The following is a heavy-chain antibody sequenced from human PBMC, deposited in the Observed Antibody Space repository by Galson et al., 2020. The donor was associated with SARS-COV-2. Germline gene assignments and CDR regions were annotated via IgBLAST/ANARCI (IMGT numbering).Heavy chain of an antibody. CDR2: IYYSGST. V-gene: IGHV4-59*13. D-gene: IGHD4-4*01. J-gene: IGHJ6*02. CDR3: ARSSSNPYYYYYGMTS. Sequence: SETLSLTCTVSGGSISSYYWSWIRQPPGKGLEWIGYIYYSGSTNYNPSLKSRVTISVDTSKNQFSLKLSSVTAADTAVYYCARSSSNPYYYYYGMTSGAKGPRSPSP. CDR1: GGSISSYY.